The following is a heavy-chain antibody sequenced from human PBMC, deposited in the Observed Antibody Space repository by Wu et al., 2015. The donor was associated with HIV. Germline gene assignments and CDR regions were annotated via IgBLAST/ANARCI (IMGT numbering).Heavy chain of an antibody. CDR2: INANSGRT. V-gene: IGHV1-2*02. CDR3: ARGDRFYAILTGYSKNWFDP. CDR1: GYTFTDYN. Sequence: QVQLVQSGAEMKKPGASVKVSCTASGYTFTDYNVHWVRQVPGQGLQWMGNINANSGRTNYAENFQGRVAMTGDTSVNTVYLELETLTSDDTALYFCARGDRFYAILTGYSKNWFDPWGQGTLVSVSS. J-gene: IGHJ5*02. D-gene: IGHD3-9*01.